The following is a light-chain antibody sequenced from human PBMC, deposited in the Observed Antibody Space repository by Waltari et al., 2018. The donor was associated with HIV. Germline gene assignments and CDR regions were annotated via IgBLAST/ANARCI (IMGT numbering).Light chain of an antibody. Sequence: SYELTQPPSVSVYPGQTARITCPGDTLPKKYAHWYQQNSGRAPGVVSYEAVKRPSGIPEGFSGSSSGTMAILTISGSQVEDEADYYCYSTESSGTHRVFGGGTKLTVL. CDR2: EAV. CDR3: YSTESSGTHRV. J-gene: IGLJ3*02. V-gene: IGLV3-10*01. CDR1: TLPKKY.